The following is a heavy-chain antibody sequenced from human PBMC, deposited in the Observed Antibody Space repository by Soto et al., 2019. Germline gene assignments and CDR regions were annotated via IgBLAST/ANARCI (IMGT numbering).Heavy chain of an antibody. V-gene: IGHV3-30*04. CDR1: GFTFSSYT. CDR3: ASSLRGVMAYYYGMDV. Sequence: GGSLRLSCAASGFTFSSYTMHWVRQAPGKGLEWVAVISYDGSTIYYADSVKGRFTISRDNAKNSLYLQMNSLRAEDTAVYYCASSLRGVMAYYYGMDVWGQGTTVTVSS. CDR2: ISYDGSTI. D-gene: IGHD3-10*01. J-gene: IGHJ6*02.